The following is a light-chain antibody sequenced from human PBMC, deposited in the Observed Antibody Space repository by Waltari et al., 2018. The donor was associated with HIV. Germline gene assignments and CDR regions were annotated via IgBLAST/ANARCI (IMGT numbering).Light chain of an antibody. CDR2: EVP. CDR3: CSYAGSSAFV. Sequence: QSALTQPASVSGSPGQSITISCTGTSSDVGSYNLVSWYQHPPGKAPTLMIFEVPKRPSGVSNRLSGSKSGNTASLTISGLQADDEADYYCCSYAGSSAFVFGTGTKVTVL. V-gene: IGLV2-23*02. CDR1: SSDVGSYNL. J-gene: IGLJ1*01.